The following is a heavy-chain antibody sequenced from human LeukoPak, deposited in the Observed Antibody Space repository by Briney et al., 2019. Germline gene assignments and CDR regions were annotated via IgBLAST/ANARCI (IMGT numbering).Heavy chain of an antibody. CDR1: GYSFTNYW. J-gene: IGHJ3*01. D-gene: IGHD2-15*01. CDR3: ARHGYCSDGICYTFDV. Sequence: GGSLKISCKGSGYSFTNYWIGWVRQMPGKGLEWMGIIYPGDSDTRYSPSFQGQVTISADKSISTAYLQLSSLKASDTAMYYCARHGYCSDGICYTFDVWGQGTMVTVSS. V-gene: IGHV5-51*01. CDR2: IYPGDSDT.